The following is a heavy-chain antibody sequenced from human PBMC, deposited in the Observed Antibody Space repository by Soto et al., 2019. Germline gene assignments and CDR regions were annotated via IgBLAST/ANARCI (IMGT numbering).Heavy chain of an antibody. CDR3: ARHGIVVVPAAISAFDI. V-gene: IGHV5-10-1*01. CDR1: GYSFTRYW. D-gene: IGHD2-2*01. Sequence: GECLTSSCRSSGYSFTRYWISWMRQMPGKGLEWMGRIDPSDSYTNYSPSFQGHVTISADKSISTAYLQWSSLKASDTAMYYCARHGIVVVPAAISAFDIWGQGTMVPVSS. J-gene: IGHJ3*02. CDR2: IDPSDSYT.